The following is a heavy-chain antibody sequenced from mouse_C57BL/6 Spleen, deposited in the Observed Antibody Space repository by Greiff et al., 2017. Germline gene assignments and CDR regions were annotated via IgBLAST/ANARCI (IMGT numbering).Heavy chain of an antibody. V-gene: IGHV1-26*01. CDR3: ASEDDGYYEAY. CDR1: GYTFTDYY. Sequence: EVQLQQSGPELVKPGASVKISCKASGYTFTDYYMNWVKQSHGKSLEWSGDINPNNGGTSYNQKFKGKATLTVDKSSSTAYMELRSLTSEDSAVYYCASEDDGYYEAYWGQGTLVTVSA. D-gene: IGHD2-3*01. J-gene: IGHJ3*01. CDR2: INPNNGGT.